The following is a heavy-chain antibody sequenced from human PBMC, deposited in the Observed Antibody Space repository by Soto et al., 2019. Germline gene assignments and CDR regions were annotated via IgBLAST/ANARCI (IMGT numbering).Heavy chain of an antibody. J-gene: IGHJ4*02. Sequence: SDTLSLTCAVSGGSISSSNWLNWVRLPPGKGLEWIGNIYYSGSTYYNPSLKSRVTISVDTSKNQFALKLSSVTAADAAVYYCARSSLDWSGDYSDYWGQGTLVTVSS. V-gene: IGHV4-4*02. D-gene: IGHD2-2*01. CDR3: ARSSLDWSGDYSDY. CDR2: IYYSGST. CDR1: GGSISSSNW.